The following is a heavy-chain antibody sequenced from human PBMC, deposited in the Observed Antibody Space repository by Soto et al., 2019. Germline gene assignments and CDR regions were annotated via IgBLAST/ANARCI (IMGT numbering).Heavy chain of an antibody. D-gene: IGHD5-12*01. Sequence: QVQLVESGGGVVQPGRSLRLSCAASGFTFSSYGMHWVRQAPGKGLEWVAVISYDGSKKYYADSVKGRFTISRDNSKNTLYLQMNSLRAEDTAVYYCAKEGWLNRYYGMDVWGQGTTVTVSS. CDR3: AKEGWLNRYYGMDV. CDR1: GFTFSSYG. CDR2: ISYDGSKK. V-gene: IGHV3-30*18. J-gene: IGHJ6*02.